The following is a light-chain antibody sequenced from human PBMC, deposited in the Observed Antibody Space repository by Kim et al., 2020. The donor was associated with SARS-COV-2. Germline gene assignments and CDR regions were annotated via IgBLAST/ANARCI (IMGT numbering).Light chain of an antibody. CDR2: KDS. J-gene: IGLJ2*01. V-gene: IGLV3-25*03. Sequence: SYELTQPPSVSVSPGQTARITCSGDALSKEYAYWYQQKPGQAPVLVIYKDSERPSGIPERFSGSSSGTTVTLNISGVQAEDEADYYCQSADSSDTVLFGGGTQLTVL. CDR1: ALSKEY. CDR3: QSADSSDTVL.